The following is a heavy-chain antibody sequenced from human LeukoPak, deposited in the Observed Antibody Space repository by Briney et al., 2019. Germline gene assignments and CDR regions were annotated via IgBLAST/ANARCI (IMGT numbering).Heavy chain of an antibody. CDR1: GFTFSKHG. Sequence: PGGSLRLSCAASGFTFSKHGMHWVRQAPGKGLEWVAFIRNGGSNSYYVDSVKGRFTISRDNSKTTVDLQMNSLRAEDTAIYYCSKDINSHCRGDCSDYWGQGTLVIVSS. V-gene: IGHV3-30*02. CDR2: IRNGGSNS. D-gene: IGHD2-15*01. CDR3: SKDINSHCRGDCSDY. J-gene: IGHJ4*02.